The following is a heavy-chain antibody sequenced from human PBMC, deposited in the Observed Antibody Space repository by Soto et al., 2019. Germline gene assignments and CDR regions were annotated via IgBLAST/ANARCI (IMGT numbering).Heavy chain of an antibody. J-gene: IGHJ4*02. D-gene: IGHD5-12*01. CDR1: GGSIGSGGYW. CDR3: ARGGWLRSLDY. Sequence: SETLSLTCTVSGGSIGSGGYWWSWIRQHPGRGLEWIGFVSYTGNTQYNPSLKSRVNISVDTSTKQFSLKLSSVTAADTAVYYCARGGWLRSLDYWGQGTLVTVS. V-gene: IGHV4-31*02. CDR2: VSYTGNT.